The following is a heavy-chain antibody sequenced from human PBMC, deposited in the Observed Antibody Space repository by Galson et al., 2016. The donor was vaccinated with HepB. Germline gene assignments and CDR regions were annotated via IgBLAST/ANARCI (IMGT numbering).Heavy chain of an antibody. J-gene: IGHJ4*02. CDR1: GGSVSGTC. CDR3: ARHFDVVPLGRSLDC. D-gene: IGHD2-2*01. V-gene: IGHV4-59*08. Sequence: SETLSLTCTVSGGSVSGTCWSWIRQAPGKGLEWIGCIYRSGHSMSNPSLESRVTISIDTSQNQFSFRLRSVTAADTAVYYCARHFDVVPLGRSLDCWGQGALVTVSS. CDR2: IYRSGHS.